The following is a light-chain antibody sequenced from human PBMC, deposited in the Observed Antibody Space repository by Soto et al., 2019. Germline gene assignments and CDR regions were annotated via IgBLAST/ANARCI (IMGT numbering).Light chain of an antibody. J-gene: IGLJ2*01. V-gene: IGLV4-69*01. Sequence: QPVLTQSPSASASLGASVKLTCTLSSGHSSYAIAWHQQQPEKGPRYLMKLNSDGSHSKGDGIPDRFSGSTSGAERFLTISSRQSEDEADYYCQTWDTGIVVFGGGTQLTVL. CDR3: QTWDTGIVV. CDR1: SGHSSYA. CDR2: LNSDGSH.